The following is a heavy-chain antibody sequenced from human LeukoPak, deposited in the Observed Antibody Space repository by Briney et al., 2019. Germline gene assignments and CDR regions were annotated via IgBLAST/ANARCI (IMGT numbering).Heavy chain of an antibody. CDR1: GFSFSSYA. CDR2: LKGTGEK. V-gene: IGHV3-23*01. Sequence: GGSLRLSCVASGFSFSSYAMSWVRQTPARGLEWVSSLKGTGEKYYADSVKGRFTISRDNSKNTLYLQMNSLRAEDTAVYYCAREDYSSSWTYYFDYWGQGTLVTVSS. CDR3: AREDYSSSWTYYFDY. J-gene: IGHJ4*02. D-gene: IGHD6-13*01.